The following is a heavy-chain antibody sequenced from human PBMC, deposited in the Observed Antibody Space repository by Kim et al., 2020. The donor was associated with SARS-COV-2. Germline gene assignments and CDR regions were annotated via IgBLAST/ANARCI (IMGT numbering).Heavy chain of an antibody. J-gene: IGHJ6*02. Sequence: VKGRFTISRDNSKNTLYLQMNSLRAEDTAVYYCARSRTARPNSYYYGMDVWGQGTAVTVSS. D-gene: IGHD6-6*01. V-gene: IGHV3-23*01. CDR3: ARSRTARPNSYYYGMDV.